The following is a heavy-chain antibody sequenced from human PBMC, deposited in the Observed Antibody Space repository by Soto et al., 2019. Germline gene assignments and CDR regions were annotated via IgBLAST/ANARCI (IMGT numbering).Heavy chain of an antibody. V-gene: IGHV4-31*03. J-gene: IGHJ4*02. CDR2: ISHSGCT. CDR1: GGSISSAAYY. Sequence: QVQLQESGPGLVKPSQTLSLTCTVSGGSISSAAYYWSWIRQHPGKGLEWIGYISHSGCTYYTPSLNGRVITSADTSKNQFSLNLTSVTAADTAVYYCAREDTYGSEFFDCWGQGALVTVSS. D-gene: IGHD5-18*01. CDR3: AREDTYGSEFFDC.